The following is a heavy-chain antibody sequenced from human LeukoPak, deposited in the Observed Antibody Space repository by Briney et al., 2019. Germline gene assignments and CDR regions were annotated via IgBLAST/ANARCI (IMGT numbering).Heavy chain of an antibody. CDR1: GFTFSRYW. V-gene: IGHV3-74*01. J-gene: IGHJ4*02. CDR3: VGGRWTTVVTWDFDY. CDR2: ISNDGSST. Sequence: GRSLRLSCVASGFTFSRYWMHWVRQAPGKGLVWVSRISNDGSSTNYADSVKGRFTISRDNAKSTLYLEMNSLRAEDTAVYYCVGGRWTTVVTWDFDYWGQGTLVTVS. D-gene: IGHD4-23*01.